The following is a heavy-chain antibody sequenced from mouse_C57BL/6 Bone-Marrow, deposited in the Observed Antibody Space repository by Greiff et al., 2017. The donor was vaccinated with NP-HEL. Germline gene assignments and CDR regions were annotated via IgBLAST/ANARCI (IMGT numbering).Heavy chain of an antibody. Sequence: VMLVESGPGLVKPSQSLFLTCSITGFPITSGYYWIWIRQSPGKPLEWMGYITHSGETSYNPSLQSPISITRETSKNQFFLQLNSVTTEGTAMYYCAGDYDGYWYFDVWGTGTTVTVSS. J-gene: IGHJ1*03. CDR3: AGDYDGYWYFDV. D-gene: IGHD2-3*01. CDR1: GFPITSGYY. V-gene: IGHV12-3*01. CDR2: ITHSGET.